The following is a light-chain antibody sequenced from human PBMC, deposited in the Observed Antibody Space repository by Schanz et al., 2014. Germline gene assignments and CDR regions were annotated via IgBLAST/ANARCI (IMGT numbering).Light chain of an antibody. V-gene: IGLV1-44*01. CDR1: NSNIGRNV. Sequence: QSVLTQPPSASGTPGQRVTISCSGSNSNIGRNVVNWYQQFPGTAPKLLIHNSDQRPSGVPDRFSASKSGTSASLTISGLQSEDEADYYCAAWDDSLNVVFGGGTKLTVL. J-gene: IGLJ2*01. CDR3: AAWDDSLNVV. CDR2: NSD.